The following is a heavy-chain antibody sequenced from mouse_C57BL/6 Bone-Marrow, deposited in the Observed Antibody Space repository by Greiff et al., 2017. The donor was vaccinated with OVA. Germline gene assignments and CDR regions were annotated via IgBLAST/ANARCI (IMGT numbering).Heavy chain of an antibody. CDR1: GYTFTSYW. J-gene: IGHJ3*01. CDR3: ASAVFAY. Sequence: VQLQQPGAELVKPGASVKLSCKASGYTFTSYWLQWVKQRPGQGLEWIGEIDPSDSYTNYTQKFKGKATLTVDTSSSTAYMQLSSLTSEDSAVYYCASAVFAYWGQGTLVTVSA. CDR2: IDPSDSYT. V-gene: IGHV1-50*01.